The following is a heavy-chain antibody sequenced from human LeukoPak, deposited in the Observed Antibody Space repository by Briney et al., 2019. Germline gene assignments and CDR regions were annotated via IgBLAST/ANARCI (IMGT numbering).Heavy chain of an antibody. CDR1: GFTFSSYG. CDR2: IWYDGSNK. CDR3: AKDRTGRDNYFDY. J-gene: IGHJ4*02. Sequence: GGSLRLSCAASGFTFSSYGMHWVRQAPGKGLEWVPVIWYDGSNKYYADSVKGRFTISRDNSKNTLYLQMNSLRAEDTAVYYCAKDRTGRDNYFDYWGQGTLVTVSS. D-gene: IGHD3-10*01. V-gene: IGHV3-33*06.